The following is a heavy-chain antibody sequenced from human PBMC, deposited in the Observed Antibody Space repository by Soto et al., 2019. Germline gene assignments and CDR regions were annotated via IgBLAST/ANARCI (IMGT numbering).Heavy chain of an antibody. Sequence: QVQLVQSGVEVKKPGASVKVSCKASGYTFTSNDINWVRQAPGQGPEWMGWMNPDNGKTGFAQKFHGRITMTRNTSISTAYMELSSLRSDDTAVYFCARPLCSSTRCGPYFFDSWGQGSLVTVSS. CDR3: ARPLCSSTRCGPYFFDS. CDR2: MNPDNGKT. D-gene: IGHD2-2*01. CDR1: GYTFTSND. V-gene: IGHV1-8*01. J-gene: IGHJ4*02.